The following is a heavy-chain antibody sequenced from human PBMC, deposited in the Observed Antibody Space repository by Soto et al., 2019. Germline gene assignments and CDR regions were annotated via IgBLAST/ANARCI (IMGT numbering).Heavy chain of an antibody. Sequence: PSETLSLTCAVSGGSISSGGYSWSWIRQPPGKGLQWIGQINHSGSASYNPSLKSRVTISVHTSNSQFSLELSSVTAEDTAVYYCARDRGYTYGFDYWGQGTLVTVSS. CDR1: GGSISSGGYS. CDR3: ARDRGYTYGFDY. V-gene: IGHV4-30-2*01. J-gene: IGHJ4*02. D-gene: IGHD5-18*01. CDR2: INHSGSA.